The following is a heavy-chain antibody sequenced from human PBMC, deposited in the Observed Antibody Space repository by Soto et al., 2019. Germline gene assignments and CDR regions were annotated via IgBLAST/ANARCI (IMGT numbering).Heavy chain of an antibody. V-gene: IGHV3-15*07. CDR2: IKGKTDGGTT. J-gene: IGHJ4*02. Sequence: GGSLRLSCAASGFSFSNAWMNWVRQSPGRGLEWVGRIKGKTDGGTTDYAAPVRGRFTISRDDSKNTMFLHMNSLKTEDTAVYYCTPGPMRFDHWGQGTLVTVSS. CDR1: GFSFSNAW. CDR3: TPGPMRFDH.